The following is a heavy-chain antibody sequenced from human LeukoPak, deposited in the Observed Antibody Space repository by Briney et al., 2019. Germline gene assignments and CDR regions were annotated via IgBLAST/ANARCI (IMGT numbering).Heavy chain of an antibody. V-gene: IGHV3-33*01. J-gene: IGHJ4*02. Sequence: GRSLRLSCATSGFIFRAYGMHWVRQPPGKGLEWVAVIWDDGGNKYFADSVKGRFTISRDNSANTVYLQMNNVRADDTAVYYCARVHFSSSPYFDYWGQGTLVTVSS. CDR2: IWDDGGNK. CDR1: GFIFRAYG. D-gene: IGHD6-6*01. CDR3: ARVHFSSSPYFDY.